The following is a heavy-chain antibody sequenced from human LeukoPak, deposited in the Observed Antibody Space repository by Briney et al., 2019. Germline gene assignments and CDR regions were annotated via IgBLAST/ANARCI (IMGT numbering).Heavy chain of an antibody. CDR3: ARGELAVEMATISDAFDI. J-gene: IGHJ3*02. CDR2: INPNSGGT. Sequence: GASVKVSCKASGYTFISYYMHWVRQAPGQGLEWMGRINPNSGGTNYAQKFQGRVTMTRDTSISTAYMELSRLRSDDTAVYYCARGELAVEMATISDAFDIWGQGTMVTVSS. CDR1: GYTFISYY. V-gene: IGHV1-2*06. D-gene: IGHD5-24*01.